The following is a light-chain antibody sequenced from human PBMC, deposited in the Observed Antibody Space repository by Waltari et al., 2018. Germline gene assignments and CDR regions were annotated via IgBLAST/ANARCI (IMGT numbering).Light chain of an antibody. CDR3: NSYTTSGTVV. V-gene: IGLV2-14*03. J-gene: IGLJ2*01. Sequence: QSALTQPASVSGSPGQSITISCAGTSSYVGTYKFVSWYHQHPGKVPKLIIYDATDRPSGVSSRFSGSKSGNTASLTISGLQAEDEGDYYCNSYTTSGTVVFGGGTKLTVL. CDR1: SSYVGTYKF. CDR2: DAT.